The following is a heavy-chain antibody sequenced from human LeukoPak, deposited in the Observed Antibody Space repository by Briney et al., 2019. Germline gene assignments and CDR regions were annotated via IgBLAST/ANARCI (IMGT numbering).Heavy chain of an antibody. CDR2: INDSGST. CDR1: GGAFSNYF. Sequence: SETLSLTCAVSGGAFSNYFWTWIRQPSGKGLEWIAEINDSGSTNSNSSLRSRVAISLDTSKNQFSLRLTSVTAADTAVYYCARGQYCSTTTCYSARRYFDFWGQGTLVTVSS. D-gene: IGHD2-2*01. J-gene: IGHJ4*02. V-gene: IGHV4-34*01. CDR3: ARGQYCSTTTCYSARRYFDF.